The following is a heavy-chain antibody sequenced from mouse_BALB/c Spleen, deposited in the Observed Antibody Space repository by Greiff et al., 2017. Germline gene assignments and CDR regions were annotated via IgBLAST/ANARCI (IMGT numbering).Heavy chain of an antibody. CDR1: GFTFSSYT. D-gene: IGHD1-2*01. CDR3: ARHRYYGYVYYYAMDY. Sequence: EVQVVESGGGLVQPGGSLKLSCAASGFTFSSYTMSWVRQTPEKRLEWVAYISNGGGSTYYPDTVKGRFTISRVNAKNTLYLQMSSLKSEDTAMYYCARHRYYGYVYYYAMDYWGQGTSVTVSS. V-gene: IGHV5-12-2*01. J-gene: IGHJ4*01. CDR2: ISNGGGST.